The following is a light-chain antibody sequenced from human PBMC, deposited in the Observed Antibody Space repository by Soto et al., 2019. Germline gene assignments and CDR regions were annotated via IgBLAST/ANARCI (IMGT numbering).Light chain of an antibody. CDR2: KAS. V-gene: IGKV1-5*03. CDR1: QSISSW. J-gene: IGKJ5*01. CDR3: HSRA. Sequence: DIQMTQSPSTLFASVGDRVTITCRASQSISSWLAWYQKKPGKAPKLLIYKASNLKNGVPSRFSGSGAGTEFTLTISRLQPDDFATYFCHSRAFGQGTRLEIK.